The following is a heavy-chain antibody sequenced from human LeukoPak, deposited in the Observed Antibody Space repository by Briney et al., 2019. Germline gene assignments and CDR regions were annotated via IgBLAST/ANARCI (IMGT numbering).Heavy chain of an antibody. J-gene: IGHJ4*02. CDR1: GFTFSSYA. Sequence: GGSLRLSCAASGFTFSSYAMHWVRQAPGKGLEYVSAISSNGGSTYYANSVKGRFTISRDNSKNTLYLQMGSLRAEDMAVYYCARGVAVAGYYFDYWGQGTLVTVSS. V-gene: IGHV3-64*01. CDR2: ISSNGGST. CDR3: ARGVAVAGYYFDY. D-gene: IGHD6-19*01.